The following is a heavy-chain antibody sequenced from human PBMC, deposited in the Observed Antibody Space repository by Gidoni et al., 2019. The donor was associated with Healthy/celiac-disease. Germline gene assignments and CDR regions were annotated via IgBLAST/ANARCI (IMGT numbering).Heavy chain of an antibody. V-gene: IGHV3-33*01. CDR1: GFTFRSYG. Sequence: VQLVESGGGVVQPGRSLRLSCAASGFTFRSYGMHWVRQAPGKGLEWVAVIWYDGRNKYYADSVKGRFTISRDNSKNTLYLQMNSLRAEDTAVYYCARLAVTKGIDYWGQGTLVTVSS. J-gene: IGHJ4*02. CDR2: IWYDGRNK. CDR3: ARLAVTKGIDY. D-gene: IGHD4-17*01.